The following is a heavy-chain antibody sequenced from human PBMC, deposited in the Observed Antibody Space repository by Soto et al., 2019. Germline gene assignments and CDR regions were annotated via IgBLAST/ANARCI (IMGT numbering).Heavy chain of an antibody. D-gene: IGHD3-3*01. J-gene: IGHJ4*02. CDR2: ISGSGGST. Sequence: VGALRLSCAASGFTFSSYAMSWVRQAPGKGLEWVSAISGSGGSTYYADSVKGRFTISRDNSKNTLYLQMNSLRAEDTAVYYCAKDSHRFGSYWGQGTLVTVSS. CDR3: AKDSHRFGSY. V-gene: IGHV3-23*01. CDR1: GFTFSSYA.